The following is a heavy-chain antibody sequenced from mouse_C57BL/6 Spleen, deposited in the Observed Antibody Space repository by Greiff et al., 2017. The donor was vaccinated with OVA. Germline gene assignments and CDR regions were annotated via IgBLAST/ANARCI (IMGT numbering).Heavy chain of an antibody. V-gene: IGHV1-19*01. CDR2: INPYNGGT. J-gene: IGHJ2*01. Sequence: VQLQQSGPVLVKPGASVKMSCKASGYTFTDYYMNWVKQSHGKSLEWIGVINPYNGGTSYNQKFKGKATLTVDKSSSTAYMELNSLTSEDSAVYYCARSPSYYGSMDYWGQGTTLTVSS. CDR3: ARSPSYYGSMDY. D-gene: IGHD1-1*01. CDR1: GYTFTDYY.